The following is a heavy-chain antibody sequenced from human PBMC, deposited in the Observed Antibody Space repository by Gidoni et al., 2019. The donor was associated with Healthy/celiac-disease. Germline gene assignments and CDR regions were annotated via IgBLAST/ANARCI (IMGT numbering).Heavy chain of an antibody. CDR1: GFTFSSSW. J-gene: IGHJ4*02. V-gene: IGHV3-7*01. CDR2: IKKDGSEK. D-gene: IGHD3-3*01. CDR3: GRDLFRSGGY. Sequence: EVQLVESGGGLVQPGGSLRLSCAASGFTFSSSWMTWVRQAPGKGLEWVANIKKDGSEKNYWDSVKGRFTISRDNAKNSLYLQMNSLRAEDTALYYCGRDLFRSGGYWGQGTLVTVSS.